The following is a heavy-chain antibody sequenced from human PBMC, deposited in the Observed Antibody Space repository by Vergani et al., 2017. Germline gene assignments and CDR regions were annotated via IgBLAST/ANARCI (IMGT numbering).Heavy chain of an antibody. J-gene: IGHJ4*02. Sequence: QVQLQESGPGLVKPSETLSLTCTVSGGSISSSSYYWGWIRQPPGKGLEWIGSIYYSGSTYYNPSLKSRVTISVDTSKNQFSLKLSSVTAADTAVYYCARRRGWELSYWGQGTLVTVSS. D-gene: IGHD1-26*01. V-gene: IGHV4-39*01. CDR3: ARRRGWELSY. CDR1: GGSISSSSYY. CDR2: IYYSGST.